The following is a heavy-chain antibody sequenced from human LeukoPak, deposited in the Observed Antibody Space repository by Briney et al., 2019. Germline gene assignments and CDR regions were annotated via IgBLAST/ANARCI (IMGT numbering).Heavy chain of an antibody. CDR2: IYYSGST. J-gene: IGHJ6*03. CDR1: GGSISSYY. D-gene: IGHD2-21*02. V-gene: IGHV4-59*01. CDR3: ARAVTAGYYYCYMDV. Sequence: SETLSLTCTVSGGSISSYYWSWIRQPPGKGLEWIGYIYYSGSTNYNPSLKSRVTISVDTSKNQFSLKLSSVTAADTAVYYCARAVTAGYYYCYMDVWGKGTTVTISS.